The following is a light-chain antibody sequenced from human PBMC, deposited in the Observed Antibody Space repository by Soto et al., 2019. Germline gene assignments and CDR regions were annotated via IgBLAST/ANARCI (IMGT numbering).Light chain of an antibody. V-gene: IGLV2-14*01. CDR2: EVS. CDR1: SSDVGGYNY. J-gene: IGLJ1*01. Sequence: QSALTQPASVSGSPGQSITISCTGTSSDVGGYNYVSWYQQHPGEAPKVMIYEVSKRPSGVSNRFSGSKSGNTASLTISGLQAEDEADYYCSSYTSSSTRVFGTGTKLTVL. CDR3: SSYTSSSTRV.